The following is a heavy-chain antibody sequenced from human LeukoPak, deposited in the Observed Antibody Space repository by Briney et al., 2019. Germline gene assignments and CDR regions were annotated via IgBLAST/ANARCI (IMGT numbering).Heavy chain of an antibody. D-gene: IGHD5-18*01. Sequence: GRSLRLSCAASGFTFSSYGMHWVRQAPGKGPEWVAVISYDGSNKYYADSVKGRFTISRDNAKNSLYLQMNSLRAEDTAVYYCARDMRDTAMPYFDYWGQGTLVTVSS. J-gene: IGHJ4*02. CDR1: GFTFSSYG. CDR2: ISYDGSNK. CDR3: ARDMRDTAMPYFDY. V-gene: IGHV3-30*03.